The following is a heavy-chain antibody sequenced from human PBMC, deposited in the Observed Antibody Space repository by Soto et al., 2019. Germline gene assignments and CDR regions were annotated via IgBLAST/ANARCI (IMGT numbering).Heavy chain of an antibody. V-gene: IGHV2-70*11. J-gene: IGHJ4*02. CDR1: AFSLSTSGMC. Sequence: GSGPTLVNPTQTLTLTCTFSAFSLSTSGMCVSWIRQPPGKALEWLARIDWDDDKYYSTSLKTRLTISKDTSKNQVVLTLTNMDPVDTATYYCARKGSSTSVFDYWGQGTLVTVSS. CDR2: IDWDDDK. CDR3: ARKGSSTSVFDY. D-gene: IGHD2-2*01.